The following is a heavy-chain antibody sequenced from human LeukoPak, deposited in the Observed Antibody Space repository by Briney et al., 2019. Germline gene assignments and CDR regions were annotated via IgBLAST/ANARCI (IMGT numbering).Heavy chain of an antibody. V-gene: IGHV3-30*02. CDR3: ARPSYDSSGYYRFDY. J-gene: IGHJ4*02. CDR2: INDGGNIK. D-gene: IGHD3-22*01. Sequence: GGSLRLSCAASGFTFSTCGMHWVRQAPGKGLEWVAFINDGGNIKDYADSVKGRLTISRDTSKNILYLQMNSLRAEDTAVYYCARPSYDSSGYYRFDYWGQRTLVTVSS. CDR1: GFTFSTCG.